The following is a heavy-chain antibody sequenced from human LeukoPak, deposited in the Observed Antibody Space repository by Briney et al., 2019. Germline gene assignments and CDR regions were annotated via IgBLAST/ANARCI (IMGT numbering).Heavy chain of an antibody. J-gene: IGHJ6*03. D-gene: IGHD3-9*01. CDR1: GYTFTSYY. CDR2: INPSGGST. Sequence: ASVKVSFKASGYTFTSYYMHWVRQAPGQGLEWMGIINPSGGSTSYAQKFQGRVTMTRDMSTSTVYMELSSLRSEDTAVYYCARTAYYDILTNYYYMDVWGKGTTVTVSS. CDR3: ARTAYYDILTNYYYMDV. V-gene: IGHV1-46*01.